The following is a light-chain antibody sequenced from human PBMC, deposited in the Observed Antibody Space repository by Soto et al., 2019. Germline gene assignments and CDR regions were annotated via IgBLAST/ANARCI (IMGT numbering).Light chain of an antibody. V-gene: IGLV1-44*01. J-gene: IGLJ3*02. CDR3: AAWDDSLNGPV. CDR2: NNN. Sequence: QSVLTQPPSASGTTGQRVTIFCSGSSANIGSNTVNWYQQLPGTAPKLLIHNNNKRPSGVPDRFSGSKSGTSASLAISGLQSEDEADYYCAAWDDSLNGPVFGGGTKVTVL. CDR1: SANIGSNT.